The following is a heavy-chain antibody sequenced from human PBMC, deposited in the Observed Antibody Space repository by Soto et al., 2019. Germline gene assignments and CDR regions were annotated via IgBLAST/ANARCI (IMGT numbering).Heavy chain of an antibody. J-gene: IGHJ4*02. Sequence: QVQLVQSGAEVKKPGASVKVSCKASGYTFTSYGITWVRQAPGQGLEWMGWISAYNGNTNYAQKLQGRVTMTTDTYANTAYMELRSLRSDDTAVYYCARDLAAAGRFDYWGQGTLVTVSS. CDR3: ARDLAAAGRFDY. V-gene: IGHV1-18*01. CDR2: ISAYNGNT. D-gene: IGHD6-13*01. CDR1: GYTFTSYG.